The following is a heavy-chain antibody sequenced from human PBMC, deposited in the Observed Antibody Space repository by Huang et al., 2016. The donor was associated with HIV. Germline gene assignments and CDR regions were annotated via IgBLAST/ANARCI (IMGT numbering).Heavy chain of an antibody. CDR3: ATKTAAMDI. V-gene: IGHV3-7*01. J-gene: IGHJ6*02. D-gene: IGHD1-7*01. CDR2: IKQDESEK. CDR1: TFGFGAYW. Sequence: VESGGRLVQPGGSIRLSCVGSTFGFGAYWMSWVRQSPGKGVEWGANIKQDESEKYYVDSVKGRFNISRDNAKKVLFLEMNNVRVEDTATYYCATKTAAMDIWGQGTTVTVS.